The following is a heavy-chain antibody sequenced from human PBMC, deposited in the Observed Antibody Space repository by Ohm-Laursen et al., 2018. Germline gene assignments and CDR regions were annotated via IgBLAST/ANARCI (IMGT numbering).Heavy chain of an antibody. J-gene: IGHJ4*02. CDR3: ARGFSGWWGRIDY. CDR2: INHSRST. Sequence: SETLSLTCAVYGGSFSGYYWNWIRQPPGKGLEWIGEINHSRSTKYNSSFKSRFTISVDTSKNQFSLKLSSVTAADTAVYYCARGFSGWWGRIDYWGQGILVTVSS. V-gene: IGHV4-34*01. D-gene: IGHD6-19*01. CDR1: GGSFSGYY.